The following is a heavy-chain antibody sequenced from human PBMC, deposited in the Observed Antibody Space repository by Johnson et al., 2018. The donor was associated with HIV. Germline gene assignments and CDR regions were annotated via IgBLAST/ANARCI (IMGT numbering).Heavy chain of an antibody. Sequence: VQLVESGGGLVKPGGSLRLSCAASGFTFSNAWLSWVRQAPGKGLEWVGRIKSKTDGGTTDYAAPVKGRFTISRDNAKNSLYLQMNSLRDEDTALYYWARVGGICDYGYPGDAFDIWGQGTMVTVSS. CDR2: IKSKTDGGTT. CDR1: GFTFSNAW. D-gene: IGHD4-17*01. V-gene: IGHV3-15*05. J-gene: IGHJ3*02. CDR3: ARVGGICDYGYPGDAFDI.